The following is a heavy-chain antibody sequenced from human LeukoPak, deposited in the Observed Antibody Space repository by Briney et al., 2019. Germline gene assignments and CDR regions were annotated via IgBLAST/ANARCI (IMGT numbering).Heavy chain of an antibody. CDR3: ARCDTFWGEEYFNY. Sequence: PSETLSLTCTVSGGSISSYYWSWIRQPAGKGLEWIGRIYTSGSTNYNPSLKSRVTMSVDTSKNQFSLKLSSVTAADTAVYYCARCDTFWGEEYFNYWARETRVTVSS. D-gene: IGHD3-16*01. J-gene: IGHJ4*02. CDR2: IYTSGST. V-gene: IGHV4-4*07. CDR1: GGSISSYY.